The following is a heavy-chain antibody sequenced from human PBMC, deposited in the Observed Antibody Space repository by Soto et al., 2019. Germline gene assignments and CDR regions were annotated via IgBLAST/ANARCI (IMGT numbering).Heavy chain of an antibody. Sequence: PSETLSLTCSASGDSISSYSWSWIRQPAGKGLEWLGRVYRGTSNYNPSLKSRLIMSLDTSKNQFSLNLRSVTAADTAAYYCARESLKETITMTVVIDHWGQGTQVTVSS. CDR2: VYRGTS. J-gene: IGHJ4*02. V-gene: IGHV4-4*07. CDR1: GDSISSYS. CDR3: ARESLKETITMTVVIDH. D-gene: IGHD3-22*01.